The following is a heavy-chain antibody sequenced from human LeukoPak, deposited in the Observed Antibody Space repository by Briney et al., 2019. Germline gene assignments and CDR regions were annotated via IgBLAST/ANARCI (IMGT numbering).Heavy chain of an antibody. D-gene: IGHD3-3*01. CDR2: ISGSGATT. Sequence: GGSLRLSCAASGFTLSSYAMTWVRQAPGKGLEWVSTISGSGATTYYADSVKGRFTISRDNSKNTLYLQVNSLRAEDTAVYYCARDSRSFGVVNWFDPWGQGTLVTVSS. CDR3: ARDSRSFGVVNWFDP. V-gene: IGHV3-23*01. J-gene: IGHJ5*02. CDR1: GFTLSSYA.